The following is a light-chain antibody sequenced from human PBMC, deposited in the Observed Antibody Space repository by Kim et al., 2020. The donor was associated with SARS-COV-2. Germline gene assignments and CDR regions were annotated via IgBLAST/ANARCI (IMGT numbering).Light chain of an antibody. CDR3: QAWDSSTVV. Sequence: VSPGQTATITCSGDKLGEKYVSWYQQKPGQSPVMVIYQDMKRPSGIPERFSGSNSGNTATLTISGTQAMDEADFYCQAWDSSTVVFGGGTQLTVL. V-gene: IGLV3-1*01. J-gene: IGLJ2*01. CDR1: KLGEKY. CDR2: QDM.